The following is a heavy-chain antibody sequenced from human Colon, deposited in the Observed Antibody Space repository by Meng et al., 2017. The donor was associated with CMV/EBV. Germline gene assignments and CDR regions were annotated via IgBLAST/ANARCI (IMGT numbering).Heavy chain of an antibody. CDR1: GFSFSTSTYY. Sequence: SETLSLTCTVSGFSFSTSTYYWAWIRQPPGGGLEWIGSIYFRGSTYYNPSLKSRVAMSLDTSKSQFSLSLTSTTAADTAIYYCAREGYPGGSEFGPWGQGILVTVSS. V-gene: IGHV4-39*07. D-gene: IGHD2-15*01. CDR3: AREGYPGGSEFGP. J-gene: IGHJ5*02. CDR2: IYFRGST.